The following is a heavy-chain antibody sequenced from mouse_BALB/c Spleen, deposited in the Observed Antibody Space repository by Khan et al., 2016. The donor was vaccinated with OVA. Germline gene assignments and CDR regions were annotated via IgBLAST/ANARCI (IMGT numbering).Heavy chain of an antibody. Sequence: LQESGAELAKPGASVKMSCKASGYTFTSYCMHWVKQRPGQGLEWIGYINPSTGYSEFNPKFQDKATLTADTSSSTAYMQLSSLTSDDSAVSYCAKRGRSAGWLAYWGQGTPVTVSA. J-gene: IGHJ3*01. CDR3: AKRGRSAGWLAY. CDR1: GYTFTSYC. CDR2: INPSTGYS. V-gene: IGHV1-7*01. D-gene: IGHD1-1*01.